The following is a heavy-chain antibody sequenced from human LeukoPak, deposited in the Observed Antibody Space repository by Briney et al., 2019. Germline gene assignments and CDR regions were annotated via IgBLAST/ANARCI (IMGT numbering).Heavy chain of an antibody. CDR1: GGTFGSYA. V-gene: IGHV1-69*04. D-gene: IGHD5-18*01. CDR2: IIPILGIA. J-gene: IGHJ4*02. Sequence: SVKVSCKASGGTFGSYAISWVRQAPGQGLEWMGRIIPILGIANYAQKFQGRVTITADKSTSTAYMERSSLRSEDTAVYYCARDIPPGNTAMVSWGQGTLVTVSS. CDR3: ARDIPPGNTAMVS.